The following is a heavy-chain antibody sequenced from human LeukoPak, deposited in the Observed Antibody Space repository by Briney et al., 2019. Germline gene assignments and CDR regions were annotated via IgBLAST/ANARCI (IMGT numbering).Heavy chain of an antibody. CDR3: AKSGTRSSWSPRVKTYLDY. CDR1: GFTFSTYG. Sequence: GGSLILSCAASGFTFSTYGMHWVRQAPGKGLEWVAVISYDGSNKYYADSVKGRFTISRDNSKNTLYLQMNSLRAEDTAVYYCAKSGTRSSWSPRVKTYLDYWGQGTLVTVSS. CDR2: ISYDGSNK. J-gene: IGHJ4*02. V-gene: IGHV3-30*18. D-gene: IGHD6-13*01.